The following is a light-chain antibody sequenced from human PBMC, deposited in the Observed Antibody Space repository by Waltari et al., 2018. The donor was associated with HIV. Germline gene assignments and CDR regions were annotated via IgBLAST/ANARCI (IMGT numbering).Light chain of an antibody. CDR1: SSAVGGSNY. V-gene: IGLV2-14*01. Sequence: QSALTQPASVSGSPGPSITISCTGTSSAVGGSNYVSWYQQHPGKAPKLMIYEVSNRPSGVSNRFSGSKSGNTASLTISGLQAEDEADYYCSSYTSSSTPVVFGGGTKLTVL. J-gene: IGLJ2*01. CDR2: EVS. CDR3: SSYTSSSTPVV.